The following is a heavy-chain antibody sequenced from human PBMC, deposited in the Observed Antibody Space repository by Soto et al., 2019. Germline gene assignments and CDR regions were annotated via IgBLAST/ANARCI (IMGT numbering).Heavy chain of an antibody. CDR3: ARDDAFDNENGFDM. Sequence: GGSLRLSCAVSGFPFSLYGFHWVRHSPGKGLEWLGVIVSDGSAIYHADSLEGRFFISRDNSKDILYLQMNSLRVEDTAVYYCARDDAFDNENGFDMWGQGTMVTVSS. J-gene: IGHJ3*02. D-gene: IGHD3-3*02. V-gene: IGHV3-33*01. CDR1: GFPFSLYG. CDR2: IVSDGSAI.